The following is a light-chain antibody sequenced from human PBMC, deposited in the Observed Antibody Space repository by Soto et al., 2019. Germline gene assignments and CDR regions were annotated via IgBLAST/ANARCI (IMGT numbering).Light chain of an antibody. CDR1: QGIGND. V-gene: IGKV1-17*01. Sequence: DIQMTQSPSSLSASVGDRVTMTCRASQGIGNDLGWYQHRPGKAPNLLIHKASHLESGVPSRFSGSGSGTEFTLTISSLQPGDFATYYCQHYNTYPWTFGQGTKVDIK. CDR3: QHYNTYPWT. CDR2: KAS. J-gene: IGKJ1*01.